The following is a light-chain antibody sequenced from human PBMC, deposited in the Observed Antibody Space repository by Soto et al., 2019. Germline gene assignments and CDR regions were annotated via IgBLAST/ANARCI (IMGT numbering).Light chain of an antibody. Sequence: QLVLTQSSSASASLGSSVKLTCTLSSGHSSYIIAWHQQQPGKAPRYLMKLEGSGSYNKGSGVPDRFSGSSSGADRYLTISIHQFEDEADYYSETWDSNTQVFGGGTKLTVL. V-gene: IGLV4-60*02. J-gene: IGLJ2*01. CDR1: SGHSSYI. CDR3: ETWDSNTQV. CDR2: LEGSGSY.